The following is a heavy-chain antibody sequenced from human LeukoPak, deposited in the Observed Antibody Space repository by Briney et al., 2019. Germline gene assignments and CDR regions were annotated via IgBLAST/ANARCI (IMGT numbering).Heavy chain of an antibody. D-gene: IGHD3-22*01. V-gene: IGHV4-31*03. Sequence: PSETLSLTCTVSGGSISSGGYYWSWIRQHPGKGLEWIGYIYYSGSTYYNPSLKSRVTISVDTSKNQFSLKLSSVTAADTAVYYCARAHRGSSGSLKIFDYWGQGTLVTVSS. CDR2: IYYSGST. CDR1: GGSISSGGYY. J-gene: IGHJ4*02. CDR3: ARAHRGSSGSLKIFDY.